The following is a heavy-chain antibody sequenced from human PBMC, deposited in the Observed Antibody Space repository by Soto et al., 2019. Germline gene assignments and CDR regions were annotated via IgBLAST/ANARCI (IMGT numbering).Heavy chain of an antibody. CDR3: ARVSADFWSGSWFDP. V-gene: IGHV4-61*01. CDR2: IYYSGST. J-gene: IGHJ5*02. CDR1: GGSVSSGSYY. D-gene: IGHD3-3*01. Sequence: SETLSLTCTVSGGSVSSGSYYWSWIRQPPGKGLEWIGYIYYSGSTNYNPSLKSRVTISVDTSKNQFSLKLSSVTAADTAVYYCARVSADFWSGSWFDPWGQGTLVTVSS.